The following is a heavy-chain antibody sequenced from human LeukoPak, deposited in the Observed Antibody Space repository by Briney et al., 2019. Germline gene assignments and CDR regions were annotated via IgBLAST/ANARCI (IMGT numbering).Heavy chain of an antibody. CDR3: ARVTSSGYYYVSNYFDY. J-gene: IGHJ4*02. CDR2: TYYSGST. V-gene: IGHV4-59*01. D-gene: IGHD3-22*01. CDR1: GGSISSYY. Sequence: SETLSLTCTVSGGSISSYYWSWIRQPPGKGLEWIGYTYYSGSTNYNPSLKSRVTISVDTSKNQFSLKLSSVTAADTAVYYCARVTSSGYYYVSNYFDYWGQGTLVTVSS.